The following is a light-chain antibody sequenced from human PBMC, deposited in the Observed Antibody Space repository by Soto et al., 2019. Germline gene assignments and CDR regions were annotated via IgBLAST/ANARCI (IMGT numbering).Light chain of an antibody. J-gene: IGKJ1*01. CDR2: RAS. CDR1: QTIYSN. Sequence: IQMTQSPATLSVSPGERATLSCRASQTIYSNVAWYQQRPGQAPRLLIYRASARATSIPARFSGSGSGTEFTLTIGSLQSEDSAVYYCQQYQNLWTFGQGTKVEIK. CDR3: QQYQNLWT. V-gene: IGKV3-15*01.